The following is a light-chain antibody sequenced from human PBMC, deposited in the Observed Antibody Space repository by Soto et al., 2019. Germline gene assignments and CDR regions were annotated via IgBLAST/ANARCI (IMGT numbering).Light chain of an antibody. CDR1: SSDIGRNY. Sequence: QSVLTQPPSVSAAPGQKVTISCSGSSSDIGRNYVSWYKHLPRTAPKLLIYENYKRPSGIPDRFSGSKSGTSATLGITGLQTGDEADYYCGTWDSSLPTFVFGPGTKLTVL. J-gene: IGLJ1*01. V-gene: IGLV1-51*02. CDR3: GTWDSSLPTFV. CDR2: ENY.